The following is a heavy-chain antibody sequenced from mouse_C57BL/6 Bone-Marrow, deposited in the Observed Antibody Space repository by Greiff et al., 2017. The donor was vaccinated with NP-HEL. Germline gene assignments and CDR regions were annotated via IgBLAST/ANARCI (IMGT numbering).Heavy chain of an antibody. V-gene: IGHV1-54*01. CDR1: GYAFTNYL. D-gene: IGHD1-1*01. CDR3: ARYYGSRGWDFDV. J-gene: IGHJ1*03. Sequence: VQLQQSGAELVRPGTSVKVSCKASGYAFTNYLIEWVKQRPGQGLEWIGVINPGSGGTNYNEKFKGKATLTADKSSSTAYMQLSRLTSEDSAVYFCARYYGSRGWDFDVWGTGTTVTVSS. CDR2: INPGSGGT.